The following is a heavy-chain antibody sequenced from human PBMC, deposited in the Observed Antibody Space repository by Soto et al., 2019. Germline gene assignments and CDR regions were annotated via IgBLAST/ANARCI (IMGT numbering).Heavy chain of an antibody. V-gene: IGHV4-30-4*01. CDR3: ARAHEDYYDSSGYYYWFDP. CDR1: GGSISSGDYY. D-gene: IGHD3-22*01. J-gene: IGHJ5*02. CDR2: IYYSGST. Sequence: LSLTCTVSGGSISSGDYYWSWIRQPPGKGLEWIGYIYYSGSTYYNPSLRSRVTISVDTSKNQFSLKLSSVTAADTAVYYCARAHEDYYDSSGYYYWFDPWGQGTLVTVSS.